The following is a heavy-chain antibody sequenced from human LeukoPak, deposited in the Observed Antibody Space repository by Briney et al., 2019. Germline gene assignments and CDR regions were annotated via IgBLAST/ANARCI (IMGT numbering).Heavy chain of an antibody. CDR2: ISAYNGNT. CDR3: AREKDYDSSGYSHYYYYMDV. J-gene: IGHJ6*03. D-gene: IGHD3-22*01. V-gene: IGHV1-18*01. Sequence: GASVKVSCKASGYTFTSYGISWVRQAPGQGLEWMGWISAYNGNTNYAQKLQGRVTMTTDTSTSTAYMELRSLRSDDTAVYYCAREKDYDSSGYSHYYYYMDVWGKGTTVTVSS. CDR1: GYTFTSYG.